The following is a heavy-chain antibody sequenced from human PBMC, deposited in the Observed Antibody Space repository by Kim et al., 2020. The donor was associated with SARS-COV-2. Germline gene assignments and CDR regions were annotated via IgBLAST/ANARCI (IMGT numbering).Heavy chain of an antibody. D-gene: IGHD3-9*01. Sequence: GGSLRLSCAASGFTFSSYAMSWVRQAPGKGLEWVSAISGSGGSTYYADSVKGRFTISRDNSKNTLYLQMNSLRAEDTAVYYCAKDFTSIHYDILTGFDAFDIWGQGTMVTVSS. J-gene: IGHJ3*02. CDR1: GFTFSSYA. V-gene: IGHV3-23*01. CDR3: AKDFTSIHYDILTGFDAFDI. CDR2: ISGSGGST.